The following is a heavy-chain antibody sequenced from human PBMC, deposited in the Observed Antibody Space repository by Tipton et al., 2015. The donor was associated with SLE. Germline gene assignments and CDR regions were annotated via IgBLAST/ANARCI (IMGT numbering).Heavy chain of an antibody. J-gene: IGHJ1*01. Sequence: GSLRLSCAASGFIFSNYGMHWVRQAPGKGLEWVAFMRYDGSVQYYTDSVMGRFTISRDNAKNTLHLQMNNLRTEDTAVYYCVRPQRDGYNEEYFQYWGQGTLVTVSS. CDR3: VRPQRDGYNEEYFQY. V-gene: IGHV3-30*02. CDR1: GFIFSNYG. CDR2: MRYDGSVQ. D-gene: IGHD5-24*01.